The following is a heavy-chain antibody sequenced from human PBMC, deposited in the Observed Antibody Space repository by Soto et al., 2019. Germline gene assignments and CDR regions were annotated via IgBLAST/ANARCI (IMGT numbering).Heavy chain of an antibody. D-gene: IGHD3-16*01. CDR3: ARVCIMMCGLLRHIDF. CDR1: GDSVSTNSAA. V-gene: IGHV6-1*01. CDR2: TFYRSKWYN. Sequence: SQTLSLTCAISGDSVSTNSAAWNWIRQSPSRGLEWLGRTFYRSKWYNDYAVSVKSRITINPDTSKNQFSLQLNSVTPEDTAVYYCARVCIMMCGLLRHIDFCCQGPMVTVSS. J-gene: IGHJ4*02.